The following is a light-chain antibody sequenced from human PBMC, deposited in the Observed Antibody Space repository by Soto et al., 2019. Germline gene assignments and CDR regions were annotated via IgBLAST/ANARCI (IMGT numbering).Light chain of an antibody. CDR1: TGAVTSGHY. CDR2: DTS. Sequence: QAVVTQEPSLTVSPGGTVTLTCGSSTGAVTSGHYPYWFQQKPGQAPRTLICDTSNKHSWTPVRFSGSLLGGKAALTLSGAQPEDEADYYCLLSYSGVRVFGGGTKLTVL. CDR3: LLSYSGVRV. J-gene: IGLJ2*01. V-gene: IGLV7-46*01.